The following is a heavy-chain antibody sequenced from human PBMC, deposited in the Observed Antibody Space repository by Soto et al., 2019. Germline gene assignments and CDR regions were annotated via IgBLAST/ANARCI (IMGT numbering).Heavy chain of an antibody. D-gene: IGHD4-17*01. J-gene: IGHJ4*02. V-gene: IGHV4-31*03. CDR3: ARVQTTVTTFLADY. CDR2: IYYSGST. CDR1: GGSISSGGYY. Sequence: QVQLQESGPGLVKPSQTLSLTCTVSGGSISSGGYYWSWIRQHPGKGLEWIGYIYYSGSTYYNPSLKSRVAISVDTSKNQFSLKLRSVTAADTAVYYCARVQTTVTTFLADYWGQGTLVTVSS.